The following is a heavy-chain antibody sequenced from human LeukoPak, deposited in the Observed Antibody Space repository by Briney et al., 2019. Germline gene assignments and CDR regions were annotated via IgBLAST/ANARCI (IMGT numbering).Heavy chain of an antibody. Sequence: PGGSLRLSCAASGFTFSTYIMNWVRQTPGKGLEWVSSIGTSTSYIYYADSVKGRFTISRDNAKNSLYLQMNSLTAEDTAVYYCARDPYNGAYGDNYYYYMDVWGKGTTVTIS. J-gene: IGHJ6*03. CDR1: GFTFSTYI. CDR2: IGTSTSYI. CDR3: ARDPYNGAYGDNYYYYMDV. D-gene: IGHD4-17*01. V-gene: IGHV3-21*06.